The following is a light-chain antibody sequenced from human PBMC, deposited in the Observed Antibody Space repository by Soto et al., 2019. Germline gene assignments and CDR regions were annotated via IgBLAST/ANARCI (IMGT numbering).Light chain of an antibody. V-gene: IGKV3-20*01. CDR3: QQYGDSVFT. CDR2: AAS. J-gene: IGKJ3*01. CDR1: QSFRSSY. Sequence: EFVLTQSPGTLSLSPGERATLSCRASQSFRSSYLTWYHQKPGQAPRLLIFAASSRATGTPERISGGGSGTDYSLTINRLEPEDFGVYYCQQYGDSVFTFGPGTTVEIK.